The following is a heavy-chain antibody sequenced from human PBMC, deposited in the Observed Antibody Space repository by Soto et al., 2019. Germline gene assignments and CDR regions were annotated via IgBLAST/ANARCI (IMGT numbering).Heavy chain of an antibody. V-gene: IGHV1-3*01. D-gene: IGHD3-22*01. J-gene: IGHJ4*02. CDR1: GYTFTSYG. Sequence: SVKVSCKASGYTFTSYGINWVRQAPGRGLEWMGWINPGNGNTKYSQQFQGRVIIDRDTSASTAYTELSSLRSEDTAVYYCARGGYFDSSNYLAYWGLGTRVTVSS. CDR2: INPGNGNT. CDR3: ARGGYFDSSNYLAY.